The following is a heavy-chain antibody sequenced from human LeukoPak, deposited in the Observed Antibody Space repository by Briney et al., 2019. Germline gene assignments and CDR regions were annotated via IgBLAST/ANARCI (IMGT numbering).Heavy chain of an antibody. CDR3: ARERSEAVAADY. J-gene: IGHJ4*02. CDR2: ISSSGSTI. D-gene: IGHD6-19*01. V-gene: IGHV3-11*01. Sequence: GGSLRLSCAASGFTFSDYYMTWIRQAPGKGLEWVSYISSSGSTIYYADSVKGRFTISRDNAKNSLYLQMNSLRAEDTAVYYCARERSEAVAADYWGQGTLVTVSS. CDR1: GFTFSDYY.